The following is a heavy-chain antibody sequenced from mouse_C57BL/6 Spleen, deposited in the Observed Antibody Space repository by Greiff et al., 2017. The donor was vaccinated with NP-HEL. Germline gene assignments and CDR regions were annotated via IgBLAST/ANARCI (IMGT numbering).Heavy chain of an antibody. D-gene: IGHD1-1*01. CDR1: GYTFTSYW. CDR2: IDPSDSYT. J-gene: IGHJ2*01. CDR3: ARYYGSSYRYFDY. Sequence: QVQLQQPGAELVMPGASVKLSCKASGYTFTSYWMHWVKQRPGHGLEWIGEIDPSDSYTNYNQKFKGKSTLTVDKSSSTAYMQLSSLTSEDSAVYYCARYYGSSYRYFDYWGQGTTLTVSS. V-gene: IGHV1-69*01.